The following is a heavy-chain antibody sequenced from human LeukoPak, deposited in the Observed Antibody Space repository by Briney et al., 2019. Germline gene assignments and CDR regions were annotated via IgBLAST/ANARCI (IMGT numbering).Heavy chain of an antibody. V-gene: IGHV1-2*02. J-gene: IGHJ6*02. Sequence: GASVKVSCKPSGYTFTDYFMHWVRQAAGQGLEWMGWINPNSGGTNYEQKYQDRVKMPRDTSISTAYMELSSLRSDDRAVYYCATELGATYDNYYHDMDVWGQGTTVTVSS. CDR1: GYTFTDYF. D-gene: IGHD1-26*01. CDR2: INPNSGGT. CDR3: ATELGATYDNYYHDMDV.